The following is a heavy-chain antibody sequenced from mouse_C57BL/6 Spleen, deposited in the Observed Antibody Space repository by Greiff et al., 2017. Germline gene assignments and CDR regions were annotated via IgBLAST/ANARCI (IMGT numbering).Heavy chain of an antibody. CDR2: IDPNSGGT. V-gene: IGHV1-72*01. CDR1: GYTFTSYW. D-gene: IGHD2-5*01. J-gene: IGHJ2*01. CDR3: ARWVDYSNYERSRYFDY. Sequence: VQLQQPGAELVKPGASVKLSCKASGYTFTSYWMHWVKQRPGRGLEWIGRIDPNSGGTKYNEKFKSKATLTVDKPSSKAYMQLSSLTSEDSAVYYCARWVDYSNYERSRYFDYWGQGTTLTVSS.